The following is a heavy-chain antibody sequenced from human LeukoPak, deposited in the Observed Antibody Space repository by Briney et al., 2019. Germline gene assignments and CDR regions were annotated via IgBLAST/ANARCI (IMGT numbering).Heavy chain of an antibody. J-gene: IGHJ4*02. V-gene: IGHV4-34*01. CDR3: ARGILGATFNP. CDR1: GGSFSGYY. D-gene: IGHD1-26*01. Sequence: TSETLSLTCAVYGGSFSGYYWSWIRQPPGKGLEWIGEINHSGSTNYNPSLKSRVTISVDTSKNQFSLKLSSVTAADTAVYYCARGILGATFNPGGQGTLVIVSS. CDR2: INHSGST.